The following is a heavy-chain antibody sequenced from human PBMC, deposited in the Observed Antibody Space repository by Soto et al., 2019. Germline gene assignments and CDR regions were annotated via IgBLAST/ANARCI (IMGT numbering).Heavy chain of an antibody. D-gene: IGHD4-17*01. CDR1: GFTFDSYG. CDR3: VKDLLQRTVTTCRS. CDR2: ISSDGNNK. J-gene: IGHJ5*02. V-gene: IGHV3-30*18. Sequence: QVQLVESGGGVVQPGRSLRLSCAASGFTFDSYGMHWVRQAPGKGLEWVAVISSDGNNKYYADSVKGRFSIYRDNFNKVLYLQMCSLRFANRAVYYCVKDLLQRTVTTCRSWGRGSVVPVSS.